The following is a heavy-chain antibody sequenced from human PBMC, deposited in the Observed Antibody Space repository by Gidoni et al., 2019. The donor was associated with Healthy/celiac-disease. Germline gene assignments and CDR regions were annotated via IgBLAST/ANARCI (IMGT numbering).Heavy chain of an antibody. V-gene: IGHV1-46*03. Sequence: QVQLVQSGAEVKTPGASVKVSCNAYGYTCTSYYMHWVRQAPGQGLEWMGIINPSGGSPSYAQKFQGRVTMTRDTSTITVYMELSSLISEDTAVYYCARAHLDYYDSSGYLGYWGQGTLVTVSS. CDR1: GYTCTSYY. CDR2: INPSGGSP. J-gene: IGHJ4*02. D-gene: IGHD3-22*01. CDR3: ARAHLDYYDSSGYLGY.